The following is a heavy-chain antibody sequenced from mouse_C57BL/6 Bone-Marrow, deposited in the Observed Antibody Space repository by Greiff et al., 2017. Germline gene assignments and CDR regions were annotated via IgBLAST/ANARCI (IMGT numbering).Heavy chain of an antibody. CDR1: GFTFSDYG. CDR3: ARDYYYGSRWYFDV. CDR2: ISSGSSTI. J-gene: IGHJ1*03. D-gene: IGHD1-1*01. V-gene: IGHV5-17*01. Sequence: VQLKESGGGLVKPGGSLKLSCAASGFTFSDYGMHWVRQAPEKGLEWVAYISSGSSTIYYADTVKGRFTISRDNAKNTLFLQMTSLRSEDTAMYYCARDYYYGSRWYFDVWGTGTTVTVSS.